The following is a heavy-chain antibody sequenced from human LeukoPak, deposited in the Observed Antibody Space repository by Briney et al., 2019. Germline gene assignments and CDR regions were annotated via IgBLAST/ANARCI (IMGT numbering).Heavy chain of an antibody. CDR3: ARGDSSSWRDFWFDP. V-gene: IGHV1-2*02. J-gene: IGHJ5*02. CDR2: INPNSGGT. Sequence: ASVKVSCKASGYTFNGYYMNWVRQAPGQGLEWMGWINPNSGGTNYAQKFQGRVTMTRDTSISTAYMELSRLRSDDTAVYYCARGDSSSWRDFWFDPWGQGTLVTVSS. CDR1: GYTFNGYY. D-gene: IGHD6-13*01.